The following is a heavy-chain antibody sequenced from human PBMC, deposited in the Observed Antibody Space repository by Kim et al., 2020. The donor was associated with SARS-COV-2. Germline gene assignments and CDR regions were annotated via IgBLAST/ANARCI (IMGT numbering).Heavy chain of an antibody. CDR2: INSDGSST. D-gene: IGHD3-22*01. V-gene: IGHV3-74*01. CDR3: ASMTMIVGRSPFDY. J-gene: IGHJ4*02. CDR1: GFTFSSYW. Sequence: GGSLRLSCAASGFTFSSYWMHWVRQAPGKGLVWVSRINSDGSSTSYADSVKGRFTISRDNAKNTLYLQMNSLRAEDTAVYYCASMTMIVGRSPFDYWGQGTLVTVSS.